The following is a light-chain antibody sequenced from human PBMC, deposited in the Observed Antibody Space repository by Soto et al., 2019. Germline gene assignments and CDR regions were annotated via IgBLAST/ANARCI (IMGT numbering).Light chain of an antibody. CDR2: GAS. Sequence: IMLTQYTVTLSFAPGEIATLSCSSSQSVSSSYLAWYQQKPGQAPRLLIYGASSRATGIPDRFSGSGSGTDFTLTISRLEPEDFAVYYCQQYGSSPITFGQGTRLEIK. CDR1: QSVSSSY. CDR3: QQYGSSPIT. V-gene: IGKV3-20*01. J-gene: IGKJ5*01.